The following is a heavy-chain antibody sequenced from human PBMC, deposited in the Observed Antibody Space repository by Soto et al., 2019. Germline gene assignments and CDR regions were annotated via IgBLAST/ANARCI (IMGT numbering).Heavy chain of an antibody. D-gene: IGHD3-10*01. CDR2: INHSGST. CDR3: ARGRGGYYGSGSYRMDV. J-gene: IGHJ6*02. Sequence: KRSETLSLTCAVYGGSFSGYYWSWIRQPPGKGLEWIGEINHSGSTNYNPSLKSRVTISVDTSKNQFSLKLSSVTAADTAVYYCARGRGGYYGSGSYRMDVWGQGTTVTVSS. V-gene: IGHV4-34*01. CDR1: GGSFSGYY.